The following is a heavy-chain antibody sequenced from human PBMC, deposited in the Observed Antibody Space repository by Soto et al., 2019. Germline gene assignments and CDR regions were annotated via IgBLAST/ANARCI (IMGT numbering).Heavy chain of an antibody. V-gene: IGHV4-30-2*01. CDR2: IYHSGST. Sequence: SETLSLTCAVSGGSISSGDYSWSWIRQPPGKGLEWIGYIYHSGSTYYNPSLKSRVTISVDRSKNQFSLKLSSVAAADTAVYYCARDREPNWFDPWGQGTLVTVSS. CDR3: ARDREPNWFDP. J-gene: IGHJ5*02. CDR1: GGSISSGDYS.